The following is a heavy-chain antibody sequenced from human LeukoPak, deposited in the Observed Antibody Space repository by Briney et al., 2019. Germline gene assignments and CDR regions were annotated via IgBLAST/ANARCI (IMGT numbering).Heavy chain of an antibody. J-gene: IGHJ4*02. V-gene: IGHV3-23*01. Sequence: GGSLRLSCAASGFTFSSYVMNWVRQAPGKGLEWVSAISGSGGSTYYADSVRGRFTISRDNSKNTLYLQMNSLRAEDTAVYYCARHRSSWLIDYWGQGTLVTVSS. CDR3: ARHRSSWLIDY. D-gene: IGHD6-6*01. CDR2: ISGSGGST. CDR1: GFTFSSYV.